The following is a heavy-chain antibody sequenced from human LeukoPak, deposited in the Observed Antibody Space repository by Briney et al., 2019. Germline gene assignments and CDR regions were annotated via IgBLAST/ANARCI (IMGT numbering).Heavy chain of an antibody. D-gene: IGHD6-19*01. Sequence: SETLSLTCAVYGGSFSGYYWSWIRQPPGKGLEWIGEINHSGSTNYNPSLKSRVTISVDTSKNQFSLKLSSVTAADTAVYYCVANGWYALDIWGQGTMVTVSS. CDR1: GGSFSGYY. CDR3: VANGWYALDI. J-gene: IGHJ3*02. CDR2: INHSGST. V-gene: IGHV4-34*01.